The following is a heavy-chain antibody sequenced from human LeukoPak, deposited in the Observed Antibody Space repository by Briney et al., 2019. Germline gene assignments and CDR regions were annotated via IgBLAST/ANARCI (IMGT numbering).Heavy chain of an antibody. Sequence: EASVKVSCKASGYTFTRYDINWVRQAPGQGREWLGWMNPNNGNTGYAQKFQGRVTMTRSTSIDTAYMELNTLTSDDTAAYYCARGFYYYGLDVWGQGTTVTVSS. CDR1: GYTFTRYD. CDR3: ARGFYYYGLDV. J-gene: IGHJ6*02. V-gene: IGHV1-8*01. CDR2: MNPNNGNT.